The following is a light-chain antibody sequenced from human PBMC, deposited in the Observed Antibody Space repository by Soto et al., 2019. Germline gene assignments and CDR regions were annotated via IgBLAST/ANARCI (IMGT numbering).Light chain of an antibody. V-gene: IGLV7-43*01. J-gene: IGLJ1*01. Sequence: VVTQEPSLTVSPGGTVTLTCASSTGAVTSGYYPNWFQQKPGQAPRALIYSTSNKHSWTPARLSGSLLGGKGARTRSGGQLEKEAKYYCLPFYGGPQGYVFGTGTKVTV. CDR1: TGAVTSGYY. CDR3: LPFYGGPQGYV. CDR2: STS.